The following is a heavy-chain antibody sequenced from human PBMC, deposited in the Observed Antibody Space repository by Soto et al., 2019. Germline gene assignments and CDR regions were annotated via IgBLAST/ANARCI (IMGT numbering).Heavy chain of an antibody. CDR3: VRDSSRWFYYYCGMDV. D-gene: IGHD6-13*01. CDR1: GYIFTNFG. J-gene: IGHJ6*02. V-gene: IGHV1-18*01. CDR2: ISGYNDNT. Sequence: QVQLKQSGPEVRKPGASVRVSCKASGYIFTNFGISWVRQAPGQGLEWMGWISGYNDNTHYAQKLHGRVSMTTDTSTGTAYMVLRSLRSDDTAIYYCVRDSSRWFYYYCGMDVWGQGTTVTVSS.